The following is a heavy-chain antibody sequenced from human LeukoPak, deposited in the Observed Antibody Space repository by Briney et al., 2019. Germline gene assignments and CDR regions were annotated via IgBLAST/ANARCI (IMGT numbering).Heavy chain of an antibody. CDR2: IYPGDSDT. D-gene: IGHD3-22*01. CDR1: GYSFTSYW. Sequence: GESLKISCKGSGYSFTSYWIGWVRQMPGKGLEWMGIIYPGDSDTRYSPSFQGQVTISADKSISTAYLQWSSLKASDTAMYYCARTNIDYYDSSGPNSDNWFDPWGQGTLVTVST. J-gene: IGHJ5*02. CDR3: ARTNIDYYDSSGPNSDNWFDP. V-gene: IGHV5-51*01.